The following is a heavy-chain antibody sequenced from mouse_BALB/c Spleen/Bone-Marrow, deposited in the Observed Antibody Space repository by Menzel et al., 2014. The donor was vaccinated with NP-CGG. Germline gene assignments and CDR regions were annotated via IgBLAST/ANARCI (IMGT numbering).Heavy chain of an antibody. D-gene: IGHD2-3*01. Sequence: QVQLQQSGPGLVPPSQSLSITCTVSGFSLTSYGVHWVRQSPGKGLEWLGVIWSCGSTDYNAAFISRLSISKDNSKSQVFFKMNSLQANDTAIDYCARDGYYAIDYWGQGTSATVSS. V-gene: IGHV2-2*02. CDR2: IWSCGST. CDR3: ARDGYYAIDY. CDR1: GFSLTSYG. J-gene: IGHJ4*01.